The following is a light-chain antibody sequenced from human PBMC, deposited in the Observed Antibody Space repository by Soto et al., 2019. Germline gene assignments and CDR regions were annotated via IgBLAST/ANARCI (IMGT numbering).Light chain of an antibody. J-gene: IGKJ1*01. CDR3: QQYNNCPPWA. Sequence: EIVMTQSPATLSVSPGERATLSCRASQSVGGNLAWYQQKPGQPPRLLIYAASSRPTGIPARFSGSGSGTEFTLTISSLQSEDFAVYYCQQYNNCPPWAFGQGTKVEIK. V-gene: IGKV3-15*01. CDR1: QSVGGN. CDR2: AAS.